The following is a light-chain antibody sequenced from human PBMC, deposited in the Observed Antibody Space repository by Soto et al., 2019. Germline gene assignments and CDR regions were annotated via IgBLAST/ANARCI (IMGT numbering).Light chain of an antibody. CDR2: AS. CDR3: QHYGTSAL. Sequence: EIVLTQSPGTLSLSPGERATLSCRASESVSDSYLAWYQQKPGQAPRLLIYASSRATGIPDRFSGSGSGTDFTLSSSRLEPEDFAVYYCQHYGTSALFGPGTKVEI. CDR1: ESVSDSY. V-gene: IGKV3-20*01. J-gene: IGKJ3*01.